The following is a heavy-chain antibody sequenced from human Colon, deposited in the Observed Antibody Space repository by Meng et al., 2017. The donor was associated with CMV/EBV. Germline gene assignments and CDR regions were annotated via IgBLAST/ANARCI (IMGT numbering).Heavy chain of an antibody. CDR1: GFTFSSYG. Sequence: GESLKISCAASGFTFSSYGMHWVRQAPGKGLEWVAFIRYDGSNKYYADSVKGRFTISRDNSKNTLYLQMNSLRAEDTAVYYCAKDQSRVYSSSSNYFDYWGQGTLVTVSS. D-gene: IGHD6-6*01. J-gene: IGHJ4*02. CDR3: AKDQSRVYSSSSNYFDY. V-gene: IGHV3-30*02. CDR2: IRYDGSNK.